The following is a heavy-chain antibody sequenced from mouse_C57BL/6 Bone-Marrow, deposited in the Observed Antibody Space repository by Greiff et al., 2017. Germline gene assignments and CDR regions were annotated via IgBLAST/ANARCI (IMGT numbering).Heavy chain of an antibody. CDR2: IHPNSGST. Sequence: QVQLQQPGAELVKPGASVKLSCKASGYTFTSYWMHWVKQRPGQGLEWIGMIHPNSGSTNYNERFKSKATLTVDKSSSTAYMQHSSLTSEDSAVYYCARKKIEIYYGYDYYARDYWGQGTSVTVSS. D-gene: IGHD2-2*01. V-gene: IGHV1-64*01. CDR3: ARKKIEIYYGYDYYARDY. CDR1: GYTFTSYW. J-gene: IGHJ4*01.